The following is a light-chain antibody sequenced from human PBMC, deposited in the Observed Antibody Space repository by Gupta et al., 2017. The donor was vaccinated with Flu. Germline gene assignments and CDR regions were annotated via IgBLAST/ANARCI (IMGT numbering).Light chain of an antibody. V-gene: IGKV3-15*01. CDR1: QSVSNN. CDR2: GAS. CDR3: QQYDNWPPET. J-gene: IGKJ1*01. Sequence: ERATLSCRASQSVSNNLAWYQQKPGQTPRPVIYGASTRVPGIPARFSGSGSGTEFTLTISSLQSEDVAVYYCQQYDNWPPETFGQGTNVEIK.